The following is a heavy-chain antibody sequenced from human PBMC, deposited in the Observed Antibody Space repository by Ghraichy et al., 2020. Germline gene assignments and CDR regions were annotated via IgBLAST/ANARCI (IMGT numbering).Heavy chain of an antibody. CDR2: LNVADGDI. D-gene: IGHD5-12*01. CDR1: GYSLTTNS. J-gene: IGHJ6*02. V-gene: IGHV1-3*01. Sequence: ASVKVSCQASGYSLTTNSFHWVRQAPGQGLEWLGWLNVADGDIRYSQRFEDRVTLTWDAAAGTAYMEMHSLRPDDTAVFYCARDESYTGYSHKYNYDYALDVWGQGTTVTVS. CDR3: ARDESYTGYSHKYNYDYALDV.